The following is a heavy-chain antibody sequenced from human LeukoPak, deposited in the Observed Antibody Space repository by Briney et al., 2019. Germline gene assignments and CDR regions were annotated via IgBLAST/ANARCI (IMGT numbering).Heavy chain of an antibody. CDR1: GFIFSDHY. D-gene: IGHD1-1*01. CDR2: FRNKAYGYST. Sequence: GGSLRLSCVTSGFIFSDHYMDWVRQAPGKGLEWVARFRNKAYGYSTEYAASVKGRFTILRDDSENSVSLQMNSLRTEDTAVYYCIGSAFDHRFFDKWGQGTLVTVSS. V-gene: IGHV3-72*01. J-gene: IGHJ4*02. CDR3: IGSAFDHRFFDK.